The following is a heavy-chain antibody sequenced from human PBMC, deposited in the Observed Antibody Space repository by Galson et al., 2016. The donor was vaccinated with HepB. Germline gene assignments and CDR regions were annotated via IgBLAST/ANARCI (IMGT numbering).Heavy chain of an antibody. CDR2: ITRSGDAP. CDR1: GFSFSNSG. D-gene: IGHD3-16*01. Sequence: SLRLSCAASGFSFSNSGMSWVRQAPGRGLEWVSGITRSGDAPHYADFVKGRFTISRDNSKNTLYLYMNNLTAGDTAIYYCGKHGGFDYWDQGALVTVSS. V-gene: IGHV3-23*01. CDR3: GKHGGFDY. J-gene: IGHJ4*02.